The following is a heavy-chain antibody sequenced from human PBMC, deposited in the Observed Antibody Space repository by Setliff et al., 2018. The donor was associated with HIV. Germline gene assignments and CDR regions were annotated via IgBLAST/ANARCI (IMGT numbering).Heavy chain of an antibody. CDR1: GFTVTSYS. CDR2: TKPDGSET. J-gene: IGHJ4*02. D-gene: IGHD2-21*01. Sequence: LRLSCVVSGFTVTSYSMNWVRQTPGRGLERVADTKPDGSETYYAESVRGRFTISRDNSKNTLYLQMSSLRVDDTAVYYCATANRMVVVGVSTPGWTLWGQGALVTVSS. V-gene: IGHV3-7*03. CDR3: ATANRMVVVGVSTPGWTL.